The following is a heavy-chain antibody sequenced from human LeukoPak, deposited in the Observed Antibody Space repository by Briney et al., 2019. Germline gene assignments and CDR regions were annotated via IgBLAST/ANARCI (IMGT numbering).Heavy chain of an antibody. CDR1: RPTFDSYD. CDR3: ASRSHRKALDI. D-gene: IGHD1-14*01. Sequence: SVKNSCKTSRPTFDSYDINWVRQAPGQGLEWMGRILPILGATNYAQKFQGTVTLTADTSTNTAYMELSNLRSEDTALYFCASRSHRKALDIWGQGTMVTVSS. J-gene: IGHJ3*02. CDR2: ILPILGAT. V-gene: IGHV1-69*04.